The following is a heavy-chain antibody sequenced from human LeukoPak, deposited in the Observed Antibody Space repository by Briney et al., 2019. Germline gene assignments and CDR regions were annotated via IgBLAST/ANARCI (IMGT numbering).Heavy chain of an antibody. Sequence: ASVKVSCKASGYTFTSYGISWVRQAPGQGLEWMGWISAYNGNTNYAQKFQGRVTMTEDTSTDTAYMELSSLRSEDTAVYYCATDWGSRWARILNFDYWGQGTLVTVSS. D-gene: IGHD6-13*01. CDR3: ATDWGSRWARILNFDY. J-gene: IGHJ4*02. CDR1: GYTFTSYG. CDR2: ISAYNGNT. V-gene: IGHV1-18*01.